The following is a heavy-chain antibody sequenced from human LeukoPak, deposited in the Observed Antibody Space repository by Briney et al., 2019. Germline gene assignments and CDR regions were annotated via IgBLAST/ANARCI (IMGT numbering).Heavy chain of an antibody. D-gene: IGHD5-24*01. Sequence: SETLSLTCTVSGVSLTSGTYYWSWIRQPAGKGLEWIGRIYTSGSTNYNPSLKSRVTISVDTSKNQFSLKLSSVTAADTAVYYCARDRRDGYNLYYFDLWGQGTLVTVSS. V-gene: IGHV4-61*02. CDR2: IYTSGST. CDR1: GVSLTSGTYY. J-gene: IGHJ4*02. CDR3: ARDRRDGYNLYYFDL.